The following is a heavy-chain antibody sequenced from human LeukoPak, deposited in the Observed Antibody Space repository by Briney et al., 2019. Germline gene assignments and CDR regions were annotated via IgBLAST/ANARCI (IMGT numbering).Heavy chain of an antibody. V-gene: IGHV4-34*01. CDR3: ARGLRRWLRDPFDY. Sequence: SQTLSLTCAVYAGSFSGYYWGWIRHPPGKGLEWIGEINHSGRTNYNPSLKSRATISVDTSKNQFSLQLSAVTAADTAVYYCARGLRRWLRDPFDYWGEGTLVTVS. CDR2: INHSGRT. CDR1: AGSFSGYY. D-gene: IGHD5-12*01. J-gene: IGHJ4*02.